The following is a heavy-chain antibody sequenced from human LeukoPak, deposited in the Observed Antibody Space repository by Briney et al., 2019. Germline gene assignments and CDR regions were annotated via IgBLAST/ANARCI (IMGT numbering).Heavy chain of an antibody. V-gene: IGHV3-23*01. J-gene: IGHJ3*02. CDR2: ISGNGGST. D-gene: IGHD6-6*01. CDR3: AKNRWAARIIIDAFDI. CDR1: GFTFSSYA. Sequence: GGALRLSCAASGFTFSSYAMSWGRQAPGKGLEWVSSISGNGGSTYYAVSVQGRFTISRDNSKNTLYLQMNSLKVEDTAVYYCAKNRWAARIIIDAFDIWGQGTMVTVSS.